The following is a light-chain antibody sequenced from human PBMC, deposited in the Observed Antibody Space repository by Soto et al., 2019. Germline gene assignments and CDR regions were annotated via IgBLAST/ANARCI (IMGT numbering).Light chain of an antibody. V-gene: IGKV1-39*01. CDR3: QQSDSTPET. CDR1: QSISSY. CDR2: DAS. J-gene: IGKJ1*01. Sequence: DIQMTQSPSSLSASVGDRVTITCRASQSISSYLNWYQQKPGKAAKLLIYDASSLQSGVPSRFSGSGSGTDFTLTISSLQPEEFATYYCQQSDSTPETFGQGTKVDIK.